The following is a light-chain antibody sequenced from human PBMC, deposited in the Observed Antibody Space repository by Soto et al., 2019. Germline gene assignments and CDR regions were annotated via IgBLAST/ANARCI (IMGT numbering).Light chain of an antibody. CDR1: QSVSSNY. Sequence: EIVLTQSPGTLSLSPGERATLSCRASQSVSSNYLAWYQQKPGQAPRLLIYGASSRATGIPDRFSGSGSGTDFTLTISRLEPEDFAVYYCQQYGSSGTCGQGTKWIS. CDR3: QQYGSSGT. J-gene: IGKJ1*01. V-gene: IGKV3-20*01. CDR2: GAS.